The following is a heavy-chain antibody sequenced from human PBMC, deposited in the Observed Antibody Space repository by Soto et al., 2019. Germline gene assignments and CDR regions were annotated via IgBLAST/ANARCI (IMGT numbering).Heavy chain of an antibody. Sequence: QVQLVEYGGGVVQPGKSLRLSCAGSGFTFSSYGMDWVRQAPGKRLEWVAVISYDGSNKYYADSVKGRFTISRDNSKNTLYLQMSSLRADDTAVYYCAKDRMGAGVRGYFDYWGQGTLVTVSS. CDR1: GFTFSSYG. J-gene: IGHJ4*02. D-gene: IGHD3-10*01. CDR2: ISYDGSNK. CDR3: AKDRMGAGVRGYFDY. V-gene: IGHV3-30*18.